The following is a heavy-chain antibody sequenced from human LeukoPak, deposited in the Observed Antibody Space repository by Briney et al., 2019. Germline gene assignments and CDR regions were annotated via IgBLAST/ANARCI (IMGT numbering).Heavy chain of an antibody. V-gene: IGHV3-23*01. CDR1: GFSFRSYP. D-gene: IGHD2-2*01. CDR3: AKGGKAAGKYCSITYCTDTEMEIESYYFMDV. Sequence: PGGSLRLSCKASGFSFRSYPMDWVRQAPGRGPEWVSSISGSGDTTHYADSVQGRFTIYRDNSKNTLDLQMYRLRVEDTAVYYCAKGGKAAGKYCSITYCTDTEMEIESYYFMDVWGKGTTVTVSS. J-gene: IGHJ6*03. CDR2: ISGSGDTT.